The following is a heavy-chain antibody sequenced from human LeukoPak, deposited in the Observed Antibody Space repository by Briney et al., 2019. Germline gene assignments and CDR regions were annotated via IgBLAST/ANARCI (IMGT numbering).Heavy chain of an antibody. V-gene: IGHV3-21*04. CDR3: ARVLKLYCGGDCNYFDY. CDR1: GFTFSSYS. CDR2: ISSSSSYI. D-gene: IGHD2-21*02. J-gene: IGHJ4*02. Sequence: SGGSLRLSCAASGFTFSSYSMNWVRQAPGKGLEWVSSISSSSSYIYYADSVKGRFTISRDNAKNSLYLQMNSLRAEDTAVYYCARVLKLYCGGDCNYFDYWGQGTLVTVSS.